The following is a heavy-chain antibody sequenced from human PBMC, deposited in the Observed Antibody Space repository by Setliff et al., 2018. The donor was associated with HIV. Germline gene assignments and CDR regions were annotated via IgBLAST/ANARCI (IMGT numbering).Heavy chain of an antibody. Sequence: SETLSLTCTVSGGSISSISYYWGWIRQPPGKGLEWIGSIYYSGSTYYNPSLKSRVTISVDRSKNQFSLKLNPVTAADTAMYYCARHPPYCSGGSCYRGKGYYFDYWGQGTLVTVSS. CDR3: ARHPPYCSGGSCYRGKGYYFDY. J-gene: IGHJ4*02. CDR1: GGSISSISYY. CDR2: IYYSGST. V-gene: IGHV4-39*01. D-gene: IGHD2-15*01.